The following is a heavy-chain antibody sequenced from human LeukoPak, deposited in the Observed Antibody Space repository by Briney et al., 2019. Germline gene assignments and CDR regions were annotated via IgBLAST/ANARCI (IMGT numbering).Heavy chain of an antibody. V-gene: IGHV3-23*01. CDR1: GFTFSSYA. D-gene: IGHD6-13*01. CDR3: ARAELAAALVRVYFQH. Sequence: PGGSLRLSCAASGFTFSSYAMSWVRQAPGKGLEWVSAISGSGGSTYYADSVKGRFTISRDNSKNTLYLQMNSLRAEDTAVYYCARAELAAALVRVYFQHWGQGTLVTASS. CDR2: ISGSGGST. J-gene: IGHJ1*01.